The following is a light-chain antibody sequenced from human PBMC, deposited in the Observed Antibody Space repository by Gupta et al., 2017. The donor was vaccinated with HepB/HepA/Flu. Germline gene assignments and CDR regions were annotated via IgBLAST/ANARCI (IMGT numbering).Light chain of an antibody. CDR3: QQSYSNLLS. J-gene: IGKJ4*01. V-gene: IGKV1-39*01. Sequence: DIQMTQSPSSLSASVGDRVTITCRASQSISSYLSWYQQKAGKAPKLLIYAASTLQTGVPSRFSGSGSGTDFTLTISSLQPEDFATYYCQQSYSNLLSFGGGTKVEIK. CDR1: QSISSY. CDR2: AAS.